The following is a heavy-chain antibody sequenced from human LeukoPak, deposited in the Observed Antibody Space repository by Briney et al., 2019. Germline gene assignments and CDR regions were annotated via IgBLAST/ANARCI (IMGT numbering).Heavy chain of an antibody. CDR2: INPNSGGT. CDR1: GYTFTGYY. D-gene: IGHD1-1*01. Sequence: AXVKVSCKASGYTFTGYYMHWLRQAPGQGLEWMGWINPNSGGTNYAQKFQGRVTMTRDTSISTAYMELSRLRSDDTAVYYCARDSRNWSRFFTWGQGTLVTVSS. V-gene: IGHV1-2*02. CDR3: ARDSRNWSRFFT. J-gene: IGHJ4*02.